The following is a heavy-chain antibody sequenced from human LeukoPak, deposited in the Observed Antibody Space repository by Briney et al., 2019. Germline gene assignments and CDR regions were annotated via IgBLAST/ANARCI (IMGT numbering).Heavy chain of an antibody. Sequence: PSETLSLTCTVSGGSISGGYWSWIRQPPGRGLEWIGYFYTSGSTNYNPSLKSRVTISVDTSKSQFALKLSSVTAADTAVYYCAKSYFDYSAYYSYYVNLWGQGALVTVSS. CDR1: GGSISGGY. CDR2: FYTSGST. D-gene: IGHD4-11*01. CDR3: AKSYFDYSAYYSYYVNL. V-gene: IGHV4-4*09. J-gene: IGHJ4*02.